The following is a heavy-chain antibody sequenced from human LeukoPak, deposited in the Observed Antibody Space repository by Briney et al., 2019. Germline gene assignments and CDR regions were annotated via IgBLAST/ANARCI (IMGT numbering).Heavy chain of an antibody. Sequence: ASVKVSCKASGYTFTGYYMHWVRQAPGQGLEWMGWINPNSGGTNYAQKFQGRVTMTRGTSISTAYMELSRLRSDDTAVYYCARDLAIFWSGHFGYWGQGTLVTVSS. J-gene: IGHJ4*02. CDR1: GYTFTGYY. V-gene: IGHV1-2*02. D-gene: IGHD3-3*01. CDR2: INPNSGGT. CDR3: ARDLAIFWSGHFGY.